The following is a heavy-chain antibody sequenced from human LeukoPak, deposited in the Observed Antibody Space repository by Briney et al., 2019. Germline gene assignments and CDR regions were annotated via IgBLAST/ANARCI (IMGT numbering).Heavy chain of an antibody. V-gene: IGHV5-51*01. Sequence: GESLKIYCKGSGYNFTSYWIGWVRQMPGKGLEGMGIIYPGDSDTRYSPSFQGQVTISADKSISTAYLQWSSLKASDTAMYYCARHDWVRGVIITIPYYFDYWGQGTLVTVSS. D-gene: IGHD3-10*01. CDR2: IYPGDSDT. J-gene: IGHJ4*02. CDR3: ARHDWVRGVIITIPYYFDY. CDR1: GYNFTSYW.